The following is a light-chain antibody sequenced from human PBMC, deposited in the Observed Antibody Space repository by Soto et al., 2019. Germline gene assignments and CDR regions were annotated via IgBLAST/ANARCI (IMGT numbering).Light chain of an antibody. CDR2: KAS. J-gene: IGKJ5*01. CDR1: QSIKNW. CDR3: HSRA. Sequence: DIQMTQSPSTLSASVGDIVTITCRASQSIKNWLAWYQQKPGEAPKLLIYKASTLESGVPSRFSGSGSGTEFTLTISCLQPDDVATYFCHSRAFGQGTRLEIK. V-gene: IGKV1-5*03.